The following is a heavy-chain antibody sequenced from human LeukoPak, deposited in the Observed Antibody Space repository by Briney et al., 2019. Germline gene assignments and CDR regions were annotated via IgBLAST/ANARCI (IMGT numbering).Heavy chain of an antibody. D-gene: IGHD4-17*01. V-gene: IGHV3-66*01. J-gene: IGHJ4*02. CDR1: GFTVSSNY. Sequence: GGSLRLSCAASGFTVSSNYMSWVRQAPGKGLEWVSVIYSGGSTYYADSVKGRFTISRDSSKNTLYLQMNSLRAEDTAVYYCARGDYGDYVDYWGQGTLVTVSS. CDR3: ARGDYGDYVDY. CDR2: IYSGGST.